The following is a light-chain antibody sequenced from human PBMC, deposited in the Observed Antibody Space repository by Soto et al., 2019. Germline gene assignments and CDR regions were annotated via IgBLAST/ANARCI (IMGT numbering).Light chain of an antibody. Sequence: SYELTQPTSVSVSPGQTASITCSGDKLGDKYACWYQQKPGQSPVLVIYQDSKRPSGIPERFSGSNSGNTATLTISGTQAMDEADYYGQAWDNSLGFGGGTKLTVL. CDR1: KLGDKY. CDR3: QAWDNSLG. J-gene: IGLJ2*01. CDR2: QDS. V-gene: IGLV3-1*01.